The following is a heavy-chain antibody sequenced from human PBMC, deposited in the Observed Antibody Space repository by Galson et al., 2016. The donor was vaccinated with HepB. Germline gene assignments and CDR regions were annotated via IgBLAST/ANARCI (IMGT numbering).Heavy chain of an antibody. V-gene: IGHV3-21*01. J-gene: IGHJ3*02. Sequence: SLRLSCAASGFTFSSYSMNWVRQAPGKGLEWVSSISSSSSYIYYADSVKGRFTISRDNAKNSLYLQMNSLRAEARVVYYCARARVGYQVAFDIWGKGTRVTVSS. CDR2: ISSSSSYI. D-gene: IGHD5-18*01. CDR1: GFTFSSYS. CDR3: ARARVGYQVAFDI.